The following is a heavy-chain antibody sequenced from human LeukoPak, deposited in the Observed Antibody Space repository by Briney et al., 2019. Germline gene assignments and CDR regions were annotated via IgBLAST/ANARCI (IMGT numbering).Heavy chain of an antibody. CDR3: ARRGWGFGEPKRDHDTFDI. CDR2: IYPGDSDA. Sequence: GESLKISCKGSGYSFTNYWIAWVRQMPGQRLEWMAIIYPGDSDASYSPSFRGQVTISDDKYISLTYLRWSSLTASDTAMYYCARRGWGFGEPKRDHDTFDIWGQGTMVTVSS. D-gene: IGHD3-10*01. CDR1: GYSFTNYW. J-gene: IGHJ3*02. V-gene: IGHV5-51*01.